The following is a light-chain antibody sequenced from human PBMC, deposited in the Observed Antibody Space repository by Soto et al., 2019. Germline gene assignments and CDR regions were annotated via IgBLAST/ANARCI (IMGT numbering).Light chain of an antibody. CDR2: AAS. CDR1: RGVSSY. V-gene: IGKV1-9*01. CDR3: QQLSYYPRT. J-gene: IGKJ2*01. Sequence: IQMTQSPSSLSATVGDRVTITCRASRGVSSYLVWYQQNPGKAPDLLIYAASTLQSGFPLRFSGSGSGTELTLTISSLQPEDFATYYCQQLSYYPRTFGQGTKLEI.